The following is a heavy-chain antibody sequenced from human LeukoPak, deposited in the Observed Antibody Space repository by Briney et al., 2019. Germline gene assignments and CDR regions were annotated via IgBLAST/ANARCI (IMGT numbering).Heavy chain of an antibody. CDR1: GGTFSSYA. J-gene: IGHJ3*02. D-gene: IGHD3-22*01. CDR3: AKDSSYDSSGYYLDAFDI. Sequence: SCKASGGTFSSYAMSWVRQAPGKGLEWVSAISGSGGSTYYADSVKGRFTISRDNSKNTLYLQMNSLRAEDTAVYYCAKDSSYDSSGYYLDAFDIWGQGTMVTVSS. V-gene: IGHV3-23*01. CDR2: ISGSGGST.